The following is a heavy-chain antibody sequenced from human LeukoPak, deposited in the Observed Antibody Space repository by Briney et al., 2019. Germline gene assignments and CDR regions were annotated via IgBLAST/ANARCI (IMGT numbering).Heavy chain of an antibody. Sequence: GGSLRLSCAASGFTVSINYMSWVRQAPGKGLESVSVIYSGGTTYYADSVKGRLTISRDNSKSKLYLQLSSLRAEDTAVYYCTKDECFYDGTGFYFDNWGQGTLVTVSS. J-gene: IGHJ4*02. CDR3: TKDECFYDGTGFYFDN. V-gene: IGHV3-66*01. CDR2: IYSGGTT. D-gene: IGHD3-22*01. CDR1: GFTVSINY.